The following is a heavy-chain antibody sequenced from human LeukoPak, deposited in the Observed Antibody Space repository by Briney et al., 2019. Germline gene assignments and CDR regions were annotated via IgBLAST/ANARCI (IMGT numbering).Heavy chain of an antibody. CDR1: GGSISSGGYY. CDR3: ARETRIAAADYYFDY. J-gene: IGHJ4*02. D-gene: IGHD6-13*01. Sequence: SETLSLTCTVSGGSISSGGYYWSWIRQHPGKGLEWIGYIYYSGSTYYNPSLKSRVTISVDTSKNQFSLKLSSVTAADTAVYHCARETRIAAADYYFDYWGQGTLVTVSS. CDR2: IYYSGST. V-gene: IGHV4-31*03.